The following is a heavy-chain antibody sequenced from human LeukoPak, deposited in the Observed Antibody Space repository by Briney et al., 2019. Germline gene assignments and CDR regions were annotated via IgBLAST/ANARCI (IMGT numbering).Heavy chain of an antibody. D-gene: IGHD2-15*01. CDR1: GFTFDGYA. Sequence: PGRSLRLSCAASGFTFDGYAIHWVRQAPGKGLEWVSSISSSSSYIYYADSVKGRFTISRDNAKNSLYLQMNSLRAEDTAVYYCARAGVADYYYYYMDVWGKGTTVTVSS. V-gene: IGHV3-21*01. CDR3: ARAGVADYYYYYMDV. CDR2: ISSSSSYI. J-gene: IGHJ6*03.